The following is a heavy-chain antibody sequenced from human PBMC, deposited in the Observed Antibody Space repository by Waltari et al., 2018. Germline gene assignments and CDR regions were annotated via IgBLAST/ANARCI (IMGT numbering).Heavy chain of an antibody. V-gene: IGHV3-9*01. CDR3: AKDISRAEDSSGYYYFDY. Sequence: EVQLVESGGGLVQPGRSLRLSCAASGFTFDDYAMHWVRQAPGKGLEWVSGISWNSGSIGYADSVKGRFTISRDNAKNSLYLQMNSLRAEDTALYYCAKDISRAEDSSGYYYFDYWGQGTLVTVSS. D-gene: IGHD3-22*01. CDR2: ISWNSGSI. J-gene: IGHJ4*02. CDR1: GFTFDDYA.